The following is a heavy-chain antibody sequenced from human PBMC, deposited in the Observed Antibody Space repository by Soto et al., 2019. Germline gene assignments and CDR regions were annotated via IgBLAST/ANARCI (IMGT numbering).Heavy chain of an antibody. CDR2: IHHSGST. J-gene: IGHJ4*02. V-gene: IGHV4-59*01. Sequence: PSETLSLTCTVSADSMTSYYWSWIRQPPGKGLEWIGYIHHSGSTNYNPSLKSRVTISVDTSTNQFSLNLNSVTSADTAVYFCAREGSGGSGWYDYFDFWGPGILVT. D-gene: IGHD6-19*01. CDR3: AREGSGGSGWYDYFDF. CDR1: ADSMTSYY.